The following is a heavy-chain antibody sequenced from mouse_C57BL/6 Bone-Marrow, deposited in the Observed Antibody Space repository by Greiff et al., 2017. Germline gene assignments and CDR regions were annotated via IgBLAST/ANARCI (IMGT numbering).Heavy chain of an antibody. Sequence: VQLQESGAELARPGASVKLSCKASGYTFTSYGISWVKQRTGQGLEWIGEIYPRSGNTYYNEKFKGKATLTADKSSSTAYMELRSLTSEDSAVYFCARPSTVVAVNDYWGQGTTLTVSS. D-gene: IGHD1-1*01. CDR1: GYTFTSYG. CDR3: ARPSTVVAVNDY. J-gene: IGHJ2*01. CDR2: IYPRSGNT. V-gene: IGHV1-81*01.